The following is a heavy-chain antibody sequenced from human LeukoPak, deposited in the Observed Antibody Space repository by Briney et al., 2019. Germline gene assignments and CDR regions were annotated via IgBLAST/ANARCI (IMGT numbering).Heavy chain of an antibody. CDR1: GFTFSSYG. CDR3: AKERIRYYDILAGYGFDY. J-gene: IGHJ4*02. CDR2: ISGSGGST. Sequence: SGGSLRLSCAASGFTFSSYGMSWVRQAPGKGLEWVSGISGSGGSTYYADSVKGRFTISRDNSKNTLYLQMNSLRAEDTAVYYCAKERIRYYDILAGYGFDYWGQGTLVTVSS. D-gene: IGHD3-9*01. V-gene: IGHV3-23*01.